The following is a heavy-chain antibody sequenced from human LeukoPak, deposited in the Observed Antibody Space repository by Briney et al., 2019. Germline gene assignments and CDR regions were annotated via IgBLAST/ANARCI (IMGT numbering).Heavy chain of an antibody. J-gene: IGHJ6*02. Sequence: SETLSLTCTVSGGSISSYYWSWIRQPPGKGLEWIGYIYYSGSTNYNPSLKSRVTISVDTSKNQFSLKLSPVTAADTAVYYCARSYYDFWSGYHTNFYYYYGMDVWGQGTTVTVSS. CDR2: IYYSGST. CDR1: GGSISSYY. D-gene: IGHD3-3*01. CDR3: ARSYYDFWSGYHTNFYYYYGMDV. V-gene: IGHV4-59*01.